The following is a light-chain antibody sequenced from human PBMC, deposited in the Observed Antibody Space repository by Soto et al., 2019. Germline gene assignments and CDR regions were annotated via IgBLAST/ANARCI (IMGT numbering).Light chain of an antibody. CDR2: GAS. V-gene: IGKV3-15*01. J-gene: IGKJ3*01. CDR1: QSVNLN. Sequence: EIMMTQSPGTLSVSPGEGATLSRTASQSVNLNLAWYQQKPGQPPRLLLYGASPRATGIPVRFRGSGSGTEFTLSISSLQSEDSAVYSGHQYNSWPRGTFGPGTKVEIK. CDR3: HQYNSWPRGT.